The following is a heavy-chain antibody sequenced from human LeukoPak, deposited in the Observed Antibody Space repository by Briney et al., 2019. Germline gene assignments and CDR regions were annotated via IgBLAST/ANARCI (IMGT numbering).Heavy chain of an antibody. V-gene: IGHV3-23*01. CDR3: AKDTVEYYYDSSGYY. CDR2: ISGSGGST. Sequence: GGSLRLSCAASGFTFSSYAMSWVRQAPGKGVEWVSAISGSGGSTYYVDSVKGRFTISRDNSKNTLYLQMNSLRAEDTAVYYCAKDTVEYYYDSSGYYWGQGTLVTVSS. CDR1: GFTFSSYA. D-gene: IGHD3-22*01. J-gene: IGHJ4*02.